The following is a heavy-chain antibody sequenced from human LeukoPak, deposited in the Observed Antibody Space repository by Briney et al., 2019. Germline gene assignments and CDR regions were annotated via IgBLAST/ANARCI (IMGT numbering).Heavy chain of an antibody. Sequence: GGSLRLPCAASGFTLSSFAMSWARQAPGEGLEWVSVISGSGGSTYYTDSVRGRFTISRDNSKNTLYLQMNSLRAEDTAVYFCAKQSAGSSTWYSLHFDYWGEGTRVTVSS. J-gene: IGHJ4*02. CDR1: GFTLSSFA. CDR2: ISGSGGST. V-gene: IGHV3-23*01. CDR3: AKQSAGSSTWYSLHFDY. D-gene: IGHD6-13*01.